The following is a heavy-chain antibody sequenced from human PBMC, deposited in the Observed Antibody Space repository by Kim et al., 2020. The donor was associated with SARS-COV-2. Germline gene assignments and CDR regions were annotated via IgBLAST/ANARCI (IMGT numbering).Heavy chain of an antibody. Sequence: SETLSLTCTVLGGSISSTSHYWSWIRQHPRKGLEWIGYVVFGGDTLYNPSLKRRLTISVDTSKNQFSLSLTSATAADTAVYYCARHRGASFDSWGQGTLVTVSS. CDR1: GGSISSTSHY. CDR2: VVFGGDT. J-gene: IGHJ4*02. V-gene: IGHV4-31*03. CDR3: ARHRGASFDS.